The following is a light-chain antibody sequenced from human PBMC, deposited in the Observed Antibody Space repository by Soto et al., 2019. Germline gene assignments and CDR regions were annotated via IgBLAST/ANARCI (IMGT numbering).Light chain of an antibody. Sequence: QSVLTQPASVSGSPGQSITISCTGTSRDVGGYNYVSWYQQHPGKAPKLMIYEVSNRPSGVSNRFSGSKSGNTASLTISGLQAEDEADYYCSSYTSSITYLFGSGTKLTVL. CDR1: SRDVGGYNY. CDR2: EVS. V-gene: IGLV2-14*01. J-gene: IGLJ1*01. CDR3: SSYTSSITYL.